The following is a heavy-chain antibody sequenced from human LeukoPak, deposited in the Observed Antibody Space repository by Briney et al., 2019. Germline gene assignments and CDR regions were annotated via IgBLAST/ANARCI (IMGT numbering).Heavy chain of an antibody. J-gene: IGHJ4*02. CDR2: ISGSGGST. CDR3: ATSNDYYDSSGYYGY. V-gene: IGHV3-23*01. CDR1: GFTFSSYA. D-gene: IGHD3-22*01. Sequence: GGSLRLSCAASGFTFSSYAMSSVRQAPGKGLEWVSAISGSGGSTFYADSVKGRFTISRDNSKNTLYLQMNSLRAEDTAVYYCATSNDYYDSSGYYGYWGQGTLVTVSS.